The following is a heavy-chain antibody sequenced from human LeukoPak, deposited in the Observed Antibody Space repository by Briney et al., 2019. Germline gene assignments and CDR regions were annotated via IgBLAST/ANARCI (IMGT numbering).Heavy chain of an antibody. J-gene: IGHJ4*02. Sequence: GGSLRLSCAASGFTFSNHWMSWVRQAPGKGLEWVADTSQDGGVKSYADSVKGRFTISRDNARNSLYLQMDSLRAEDTAVYYCARARRPGTVTTVRFDYWGQGTLVTVSS. D-gene: IGHD4-17*01. CDR2: TSQDGGVK. CDR3: ARARRPGTVTTVRFDY. V-gene: IGHV3-7*01. CDR1: GFTFSNHW.